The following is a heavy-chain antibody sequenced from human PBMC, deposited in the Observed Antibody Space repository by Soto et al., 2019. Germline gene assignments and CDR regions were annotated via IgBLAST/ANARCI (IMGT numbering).Heavy chain of an antibody. D-gene: IGHD3-3*01. CDR1: GYTFTSYS. Sequence: ASVKVSCKASGYTFTSYSMHWVLQAPGQRLEWMGWINAGNGNTKYSQKFQGRVTITRDTSASTAYMELSSLRSEDTAVYYCARDYDFWSGHHYYYYYGMDVWGQGTTVTVSS. V-gene: IGHV1-3*01. CDR2: INAGNGNT. CDR3: ARDYDFWSGHHYYYYYGMDV. J-gene: IGHJ6*02.